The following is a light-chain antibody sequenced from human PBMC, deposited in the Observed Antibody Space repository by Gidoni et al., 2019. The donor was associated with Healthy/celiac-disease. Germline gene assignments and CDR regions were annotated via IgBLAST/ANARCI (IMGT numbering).Light chain of an antibody. V-gene: IGKV1-39*01. Sequence: DIQMTQSPSSLSASVGDRVTITCRASQSISSYLNWYQQKPGKAPKLLIYAASSLQSGVPSRSSGSGSGTDFTLTISSLQPEDFATYYCQQSYSISITFGQGTRLEIK. CDR3: QQSYSISIT. J-gene: IGKJ5*01. CDR2: AAS. CDR1: QSISSY.